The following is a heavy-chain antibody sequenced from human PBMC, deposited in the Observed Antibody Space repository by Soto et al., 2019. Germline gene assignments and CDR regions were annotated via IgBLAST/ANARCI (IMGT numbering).Heavy chain of an antibody. V-gene: IGHV3-21*01. CDR1: GFTFSTYS. CDR3: AREYPARPIHYGLKL. Sequence: LRLSFVGSGFTFSTYSINWVRQAPGKVLEWVSSISSRSDIYYADSVKGRFTISRDNAKNSVSLQMNSLRAEDTAVYYCAREYPARPIHYGLKLWGQATTVIVS. J-gene: IGHJ6*01. CDR2: ISSRSDI.